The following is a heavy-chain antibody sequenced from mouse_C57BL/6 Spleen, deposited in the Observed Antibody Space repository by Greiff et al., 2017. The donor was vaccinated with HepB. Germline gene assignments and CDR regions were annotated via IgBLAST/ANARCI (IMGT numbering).Heavy chain of an antibody. D-gene: IGHD2-1*01. V-gene: IGHV10-1*01. J-gene: IGHJ4*01. CDR3: VRREGNYVNAMDY. Sequence: EVKLVESGGGLVQPKGSLKLSCAASGFSFNTYAMNWVRQAPGKGLEWVARIRSKSNNYATYYADSVKDRFTISRDDSESMLYLQMNNLKTEDTAMYYCVRREGNYVNAMDYWGQGTSVTVSS. CDR2: IRSKSNNYAT. CDR1: GFSFNTYA.